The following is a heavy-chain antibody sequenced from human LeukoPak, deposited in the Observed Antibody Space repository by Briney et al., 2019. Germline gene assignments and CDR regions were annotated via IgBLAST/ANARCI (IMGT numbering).Heavy chain of an antibody. CDR1: GDSVSSNSAA. Sequence: SQTLSLTCAISGDSVSSNSAAWNWIRQSPSRGLEWLGRTYYRSKWYNDYAVSVKSRITINPDTSKNQFSLQLNSVTPEDTAVYYCARGLPKYSGHQTIDAFDIWGQGTMVTVSS. J-gene: IGHJ3*02. CDR2: TYYRSKWYN. CDR3: ARGLPKYSGHQTIDAFDI. V-gene: IGHV6-1*01. D-gene: IGHD5-12*01.